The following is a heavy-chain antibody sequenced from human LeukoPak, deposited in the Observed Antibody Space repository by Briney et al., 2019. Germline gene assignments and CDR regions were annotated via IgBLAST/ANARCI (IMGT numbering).Heavy chain of an antibody. V-gene: IGHV4-61*02. D-gene: IGHD2-21*02. CDR1: GGSISSGSYY. Sequence: SQTLSLTCTVSGGSISSGSYYWSWIRQPAGKGLEWIGRIYTSGSTNYNPSLKSRVTISVDTSKNQFTLKLSSVTAADTAVYYCARGGYCGGDCYFYYWGQGTLVTVSS. J-gene: IGHJ4*02. CDR2: IYTSGST. CDR3: ARGGYCGGDCYFYY.